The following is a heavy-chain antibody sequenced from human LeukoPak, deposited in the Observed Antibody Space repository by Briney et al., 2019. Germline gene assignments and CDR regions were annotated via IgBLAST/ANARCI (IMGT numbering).Heavy chain of an antibody. D-gene: IGHD3-22*01. Sequence: PGGSLRLSCAASGFTFSSYAMTWVRQAPGKGLEWVSVISGSSGSTYYADSVKGRFTISRDNSKNTLYLQMNSLRAEDTAVYYCARYFYDSSGNPYYFDSWGQGTLVTVSS. J-gene: IGHJ4*02. CDR2: ISGSSGST. V-gene: IGHV3-23*01. CDR1: GFTFSSYA. CDR3: ARYFYDSSGNPYYFDS.